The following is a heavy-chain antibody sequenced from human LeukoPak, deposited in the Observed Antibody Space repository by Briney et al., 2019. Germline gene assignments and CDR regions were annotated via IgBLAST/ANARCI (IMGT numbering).Heavy chain of an antibody. CDR1: GFTFSSYA. D-gene: IGHD5-12*01. J-gene: IGHJ4*02. CDR3: AKDMQTWPRFPDY. V-gene: IGHV3-30-3*01. CDR2: ISYDGSNK. Sequence: PGGSLRLSCAASGFTFSSYAMHWVRQAPGKGLEWVAVISYDGSNKYYADSVKGRFTISRDNSKNTLYLQINSLRAEDTAVYYCAKDMQTWPRFPDYWGQGTLVTVSS.